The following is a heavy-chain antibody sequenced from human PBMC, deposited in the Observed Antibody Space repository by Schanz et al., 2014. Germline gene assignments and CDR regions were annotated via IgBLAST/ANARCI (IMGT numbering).Heavy chain of an antibody. CDR1: GFTVSSHS. D-gene: IGHD2-15*01. CDR2: ISSRSSHI. J-gene: IGHJ4*02. CDR3: ERERTTYGGTANLFDH. V-gene: IGHV3-21*02. Sequence: EVQLVESGGGLVKPGGSLRLSCGVSGFTVSSHSMNWVRQAPGKGLEWVSSISSRSSHIYYADSVKGRFTVSRDNAKNSVYLQMHGLRSDDAAVYYYERERTTYGGTANLFDHWGQGTLVTVSS.